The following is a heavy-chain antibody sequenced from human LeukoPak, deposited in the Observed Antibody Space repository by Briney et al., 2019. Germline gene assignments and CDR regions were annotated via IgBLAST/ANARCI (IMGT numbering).Heavy chain of an antibody. CDR1: GGSISSSSYY. Sequence: SETLSLTCTVSGGSISSSSYYWGWIRQPPGKGLEWIGSIYYSGSTYYNPSLKSRVTISVDTPKNQFSLKLSSVTAADTAVYYCARHEGSPYYFDYWGQGTLVTVSS. D-gene: IGHD3-10*01. CDR3: ARHEGSPYYFDY. J-gene: IGHJ4*02. CDR2: IYYSGST. V-gene: IGHV4-39*01.